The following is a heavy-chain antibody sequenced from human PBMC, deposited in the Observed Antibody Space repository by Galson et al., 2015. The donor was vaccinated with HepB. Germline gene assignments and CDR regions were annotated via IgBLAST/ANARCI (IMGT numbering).Heavy chain of an antibody. Sequence: SLRLSCAASGLTFSSYAMHWVRQAPGKGLEWVAVISYDGSNKYYADSVKGRFTISRDNSKNTLYLQMNSLRAEDTAVYYCARPSRGTRRWLQGTRSSGEFDYWGQGTLVTVSS. CDR2: ISYDGSNK. V-gene: IGHV3-30*04. J-gene: IGHJ4*02. CDR3: ARPSRGTRRWLQGTRSSGEFDY. D-gene: IGHD5-24*01. CDR1: GLTFSSYA.